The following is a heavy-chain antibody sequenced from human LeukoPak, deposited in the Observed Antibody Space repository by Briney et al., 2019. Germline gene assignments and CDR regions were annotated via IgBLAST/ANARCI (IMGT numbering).Heavy chain of an antibody. Sequence: PSETLSLTCTVSGGSISSSSYYWGWIRQPPGKGLEWIGSIYYSGSTYYNPSLKSRVTISMDTSKNQFSLKLSSVTAADTAVYYCARAHYVTASPAGGLWGQGTLVTVSS. CDR2: IYYSGST. V-gene: IGHV4-39*07. D-gene: IGHD3-10*02. J-gene: IGHJ4*02. CDR1: GGSISSSSYY. CDR3: ARAHYVTASPAGGL.